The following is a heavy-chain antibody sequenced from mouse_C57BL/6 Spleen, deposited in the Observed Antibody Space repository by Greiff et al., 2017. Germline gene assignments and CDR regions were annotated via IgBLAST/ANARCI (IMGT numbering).Heavy chain of an antibody. CDR3: ARWGVNYAMDY. Sequence: QVQLQQPGAELVKPGASVKLSCKASGYTFTSYWMQWVKQRPGQGLEWIGEIDPSESYTNYNHKFKGRATLTVDTSSSTAYMQLSSLTSEDSAVYYCARWGVNYAMDYWGQGTSVTVSS. D-gene: IGHD2-1*01. CDR1: GYTFTSYW. CDR2: IDPSESYT. J-gene: IGHJ4*01. V-gene: IGHV1-50*01.